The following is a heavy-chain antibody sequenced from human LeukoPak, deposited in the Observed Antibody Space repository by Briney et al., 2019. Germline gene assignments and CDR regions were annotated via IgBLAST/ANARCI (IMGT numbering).Heavy chain of an antibody. CDR3: ARDRVSSSCFDY. CDR1: GFTFSSYS. D-gene: IGHD6-13*01. J-gene: IGHJ4*02. Sequence: PGGSLGLSCAASGFTFSSYSMNWVRQAPGKGLEWVSSISSSSSYIYYADSVKGRFTISRDNAKNSLYLQMNSLRAEDTAVYYCARDRVSSSCFDYWGQGTLVTVSS. CDR2: ISSSSSYI. V-gene: IGHV3-21*01.